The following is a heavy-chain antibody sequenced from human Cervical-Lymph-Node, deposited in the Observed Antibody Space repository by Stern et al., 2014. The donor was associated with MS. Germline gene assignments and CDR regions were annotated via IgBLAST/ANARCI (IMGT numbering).Heavy chain of an antibody. CDR1: GFTFNSYG. V-gene: IGHV3-30*18. J-gene: IGHJ4*02. CDR2: ISYDGSQE. D-gene: IGHD6-13*01. CDR3: AKAEYSSSWPPAY. Sequence: DQLVESGGGVVQPGRSLRLSCAASGFTFNSYGMHWVRQAPGKGLEWVAVISYDGSQEYYADSLKGRFTISRDKSKNTMFLQMNSLRSEDTAVYYCAKAEYSSSWPPAYWGQGTLVIVSS.